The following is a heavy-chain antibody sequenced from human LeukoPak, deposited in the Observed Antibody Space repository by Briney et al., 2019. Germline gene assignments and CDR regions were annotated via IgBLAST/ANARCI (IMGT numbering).Heavy chain of an antibody. CDR1: GYTFTGYY. J-gene: IGHJ5*02. D-gene: IGHD6-19*01. CDR2: INPNSGGT. V-gene: IGHV1-2*04. CDR3: ARGAPIRVAVAATFDP. Sequence: GASVKVSCKASGYTFTGYYMHWVRQAPGQGLEWMGWINPNSGGTNYAQKFQGWVTMTRDTSISTAYMELSSLRSEDTAVYYCARGAPIRVAVAATFDPWGQGTLVTVSS.